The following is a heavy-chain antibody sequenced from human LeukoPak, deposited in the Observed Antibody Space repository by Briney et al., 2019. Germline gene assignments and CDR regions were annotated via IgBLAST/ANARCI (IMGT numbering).Heavy chain of an antibody. J-gene: IGHJ3*02. CDR3: AKLDSSSYYYDYDAFDI. V-gene: IGHV3-30*02. CDR2: IRYDGSNK. Sequence: PGGSLRLSCAASGFTFSSYGMHWVRQAPGKGLEWVAFIRYDGSNKYYADSVKGRFTISRDNSKNTLYLQMNSLRAEDTAVYYCAKLDSSSYYYDYDAFDIWGQGTMVTVSS. D-gene: IGHD3-22*01. CDR1: GFTFSSYG.